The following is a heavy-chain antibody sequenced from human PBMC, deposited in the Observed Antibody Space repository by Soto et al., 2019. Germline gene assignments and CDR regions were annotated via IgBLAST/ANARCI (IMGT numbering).Heavy chain of an antibody. CDR3: AKDRPPYYYDSSNYFDY. CDR2: ISGSGGST. CDR1: GFTFSSYA. D-gene: IGHD3-22*01. J-gene: IGHJ4*02. V-gene: IGHV3-23*01. Sequence: EVQLLESGGGLVQPGGSLRLSCAASGFTFSSYAMSWVRQAPGKGLEWVSAISGSGGSTYYADSVKGRFTISRDNSKNTMYLQMNSLRAEDTAVYYCAKDRPPYYYDSSNYFDYWGQGTLVTVSS.